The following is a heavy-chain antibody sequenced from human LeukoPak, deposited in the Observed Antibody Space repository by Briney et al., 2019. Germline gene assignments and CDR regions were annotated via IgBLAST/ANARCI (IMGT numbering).Heavy chain of an antibody. Sequence: PGGSLRLSCAASGFTFSDRYMDWVRQAPGKGLEWVGRIRNKVNSYTTKYAASVKGRFTISRGDSKNALYLQMNSLRTDDTAVYYCARLGLCSGGNCYSPHDYWGQGALVTVSS. CDR2: IRNKVNSYTT. CDR1: GFTFSDRY. D-gene: IGHD2-15*01. V-gene: IGHV3-72*01. J-gene: IGHJ4*02. CDR3: ARLGLCSGGNCYSPHDY.